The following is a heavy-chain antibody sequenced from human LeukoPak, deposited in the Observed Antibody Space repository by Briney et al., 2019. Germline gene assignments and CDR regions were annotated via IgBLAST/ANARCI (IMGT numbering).Heavy chain of an antibody. CDR2: IGIVGDT. Sequence: GGSLRLSCAASGFTVSEYDMHWVRQATGKGLEWVSAIGIVGDTYYVGSVKGRFTMSRDNASNKVHLQMNSLRAEDTAVYYCAKDYRRITMIALISDAFDIWGQGTMVTVSS. CDR1: GFTVSEYD. CDR3: AKDYRRITMIALISDAFDI. V-gene: IGHV3-13*01. J-gene: IGHJ3*02. D-gene: IGHD3-22*01.